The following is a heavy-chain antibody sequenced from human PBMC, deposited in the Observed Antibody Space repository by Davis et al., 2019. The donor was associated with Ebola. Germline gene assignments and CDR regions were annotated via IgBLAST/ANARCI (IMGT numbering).Heavy chain of an antibody. V-gene: IGHV1-69*13. D-gene: IGHD2-2*01. J-gene: IGHJ5*02. CDR1: GGTFSSYA. CDR3: ATSRGYCSSTSCSNWFDP. CDR2: IIPIFGTA. Sequence: SVKVSCKASGGTFSSYAISWVRQAPGQGLEWMGGIIPIFGTANYAQKFQGRVTITADESTSTVYMELSSLRSEDTAVYYCATSRGYCSSTSCSNWFDPWGQGTLVTVSS.